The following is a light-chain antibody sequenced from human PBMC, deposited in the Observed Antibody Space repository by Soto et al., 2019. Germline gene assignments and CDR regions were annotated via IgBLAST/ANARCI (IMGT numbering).Light chain of an antibody. CDR2: DAS. V-gene: IGKV3-11*01. Sequence: EIVLTQSPATLSLSPGERATLSCRASQSVSSYLAWYQQKPGQAPRLLIYDASNRATGIPARFSGSGSGTDFTHTISSLEPEDFAVYYCQQRSYWPLTFGGGTKVEIK. CDR1: QSVSSY. J-gene: IGKJ4*01. CDR3: QQRSYWPLT.